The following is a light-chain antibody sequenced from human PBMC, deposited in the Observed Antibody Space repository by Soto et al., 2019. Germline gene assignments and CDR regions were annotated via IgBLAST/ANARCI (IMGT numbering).Light chain of an antibody. CDR1: RSVGSDF. CDR3: QQYGSLSWA. J-gene: IGKJ1*01. Sequence: EMMLTQSPGTLSLSPGEGATLSCRASRSVGSDFVAWYQQRPGQPPRILIFGASGRAAGIPDRFSGSGSGTDFTLTISRLEPEDFAVYYCQQYGSLSWAFGQGTKVDIK. CDR2: GAS. V-gene: IGKV3-20*01.